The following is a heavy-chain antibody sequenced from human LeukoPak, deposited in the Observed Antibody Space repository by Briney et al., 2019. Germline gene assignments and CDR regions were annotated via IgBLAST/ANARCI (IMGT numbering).Heavy chain of an antibody. D-gene: IGHD1-14*01. V-gene: IGHV1-18*01. J-gene: IGHJ3*02. CDR2: ISAYDGGT. Sequence: GASVKVSCKASAYSFTSYGFSWVRQAPGQGLEWLGWISAYDGGTNYEQKFQGRLTMTTETSTTTAYMELRSLRSDDTAVYYCARLARYHLLEASDIWGQGTMVTVSS. CDR1: AYSFTSYG. CDR3: ARLARYHLLEASDI.